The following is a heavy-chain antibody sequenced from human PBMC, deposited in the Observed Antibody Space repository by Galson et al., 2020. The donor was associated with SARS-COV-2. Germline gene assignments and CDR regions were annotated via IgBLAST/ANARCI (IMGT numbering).Heavy chain of an antibody. D-gene: IGHD3-22*01. V-gene: IGHV4-39*01. CDR3: ARQTYYYDSSGYQRVDWFDP. CDR2: IYYSGST. J-gene: IGHJ5*02. Sequence: SETLSITCTVSGGSISSSSYYWGWISQPPGTGLEWIGSIYYSGSTYYNPSLKSRVTISVDTSKNQFSLKLSSVTAADTAVYYCARQTYYYDSSGYQRVDWFDPWGQGTLVTVSS. CDR1: GGSISSSSYY.